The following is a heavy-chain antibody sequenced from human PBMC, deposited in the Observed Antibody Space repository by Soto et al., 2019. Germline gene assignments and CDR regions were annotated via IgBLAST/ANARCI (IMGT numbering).Heavy chain of an antibody. V-gene: IGHV3-11*01. CDR2: ISFSDSSI. Sequence: GGSLRLSCAASGFYFSDYYMSWIRQAPGKGLEWVSYISFSDSSIYYADSVKGRFTISRDNAKNSLYLQMNNLRAEDTAVYYCARSRSGWNWDSWGQGTLVTVSS. D-gene: IGHD6-19*01. CDR1: GFYFSDYY. CDR3: ARSRSGWNWDS. J-gene: IGHJ4*02.